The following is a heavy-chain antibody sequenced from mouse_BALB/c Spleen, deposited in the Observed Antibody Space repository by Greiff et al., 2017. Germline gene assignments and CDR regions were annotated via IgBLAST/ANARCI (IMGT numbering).Heavy chain of an antibody. J-gene: IGHJ3*01. Sequence: EVQLQQSGPGLVKPSQSLSLTCTVTGYSITSDYAWNWIRQFPGNKLEWMGYISYSGSTSYNPSLKSRISITRDTSKNQFFLQLNSVTTEDTATYYCAKNSPHYYGGTPLAYWGQGTLVTVSA. V-gene: IGHV3-2*02. CDR2: ISYSGST. D-gene: IGHD1-2*01. CDR1: GYSITSDYA. CDR3: AKNSPHYYGGTPLAY.